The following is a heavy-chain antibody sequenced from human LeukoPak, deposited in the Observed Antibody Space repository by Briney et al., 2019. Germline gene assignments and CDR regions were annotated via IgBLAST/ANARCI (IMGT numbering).Heavy chain of an antibody. CDR3: ARGNNGALDI. V-gene: IGHV3-7*01. CDR1: GLTFNSYW. Sequence: PGGSLRLSCTASGLTFNSYWMHWVRQTPEKGLEWVANMNQDGSERNYVDSVKGRFTISRDSAENSLYLQMNRLRAEDTAVYYCARGNNGALDIWGQGTTVTVSS. CDR2: MNQDGSER. D-gene: IGHD2-8*01. J-gene: IGHJ3*02.